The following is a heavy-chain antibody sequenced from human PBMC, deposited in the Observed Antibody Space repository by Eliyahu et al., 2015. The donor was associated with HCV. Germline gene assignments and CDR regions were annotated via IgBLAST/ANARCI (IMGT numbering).Heavy chain of an antibody. CDR3: ARXLCSGGNCFYRSNWFDS. D-gene: IGHD2-15*01. CDR2: ISSRSSTM. J-gene: IGHJ5*01. V-gene: IGHV3-11*01. CDR1: GFSFXDNY. Sequence: QVQLVESGGGLVKPGGSLRLSCAASGFSFXDNYMSWIRQAPGKGLEWISYISSRSSTMFHADSVRGRFTISRDNAKNSLFLEMNSLRAEDTAVYYCARXLCSGGNCFYRSNWFDSWGQGTLVTVSS.